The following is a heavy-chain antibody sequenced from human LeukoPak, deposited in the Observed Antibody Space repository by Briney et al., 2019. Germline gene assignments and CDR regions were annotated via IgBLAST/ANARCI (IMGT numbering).Heavy chain of an antibody. CDR2: IIPILGIA. V-gene: IGHV1-69*04. CDR3: ARDTTYYYGSGSYYNAGLSDY. CDR1: GGTFSSYA. Sequence: AASVKVSCKASGGTFSSYAISWVRQAPGQGLEWMGRIIPILGIANYAQKFQGRVTITADKSTSTAYMELSSLRSEDTAVYYCARDTTYYYGSGSYYNAGLSDYWGQGTLVTVSS. J-gene: IGHJ4*02. D-gene: IGHD3-10*01.